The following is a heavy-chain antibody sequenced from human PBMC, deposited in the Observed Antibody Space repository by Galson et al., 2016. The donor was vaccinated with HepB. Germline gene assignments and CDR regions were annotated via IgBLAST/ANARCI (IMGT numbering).Heavy chain of an antibody. D-gene: IGHD6-19*01. CDR2: IDGPTPNT. V-gene: IGHV3-23*01. Sequence: SLRLSCAASGFTSRNYALSWVRRAPGKGLEWVSHIDGPTPNTHYADSVRGRFSIYRDNSRDTLYLQMDSLTAEDSAIYYCTTWLSHHFDYWGQGTLVTVSS. CDR3: TTWLSHHFDY. J-gene: IGHJ4*02. CDR1: GFTSRNYA.